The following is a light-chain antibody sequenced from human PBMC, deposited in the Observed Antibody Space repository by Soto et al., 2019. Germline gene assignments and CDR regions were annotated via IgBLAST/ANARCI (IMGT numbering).Light chain of an antibody. Sequence: EIVMTQSPATLSVSPGERATLSCRASQSVSSSLAWYQQKPGQAPRLLIYGASSRATGIPDRFSGSGSGTDITLTISRLEPEDFAVYYCQQYGSSPITFGQGTRLEIK. CDR3: QQYGSSPIT. V-gene: IGKV3-20*01. CDR1: QSVSSS. J-gene: IGKJ5*01. CDR2: GAS.